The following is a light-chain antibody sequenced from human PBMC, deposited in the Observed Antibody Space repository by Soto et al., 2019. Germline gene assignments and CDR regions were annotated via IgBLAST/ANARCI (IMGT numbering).Light chain of an antibody. Sequence: DIVMTQSPDSVEVSLGDGATINCKSSQSVLHSPNNKNYLAWYQHKPGQSPKMLIYWASFRESGVPDRFSGSGSGTDFTLTVSSLQSEDVAVYYCQQYYTNSWSFGQGTKVDIK. J-gene: IGKJ1*01. V-gene: IGKV4-1*01. CDR2: WAS. CDR3: QQYYTNSWS. CDR1: QSVLHSPNNKNY.